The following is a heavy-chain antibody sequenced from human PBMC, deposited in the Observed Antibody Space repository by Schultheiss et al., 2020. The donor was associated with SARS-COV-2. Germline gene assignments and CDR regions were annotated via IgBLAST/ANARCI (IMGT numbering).Heavy chain of an antibody. CDR1: GFTFSSYG. J-gene: IGHJ4*02. Sequence: GESLKISCAASGFTFSSYGMHWVRQAPGKGLEWVAVIWYDGSNKYYADSVKGRFTISRDNSKSTLSLQMNSLRAEDTAVYYCAKRGSSGGSGTPSFDYWGQGTLVTVSS. D-gene: IGHD3-10*01. CDR2: IWYDGSNK. V-gene: IGHV3-33*06. CDR3: AKRGSSGGSGTPSFDY.